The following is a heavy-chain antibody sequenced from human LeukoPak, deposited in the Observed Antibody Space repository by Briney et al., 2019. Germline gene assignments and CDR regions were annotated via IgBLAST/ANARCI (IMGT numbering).Heavy chain of an antibody. CDR1: GGTFSSYA. D-gene: IGHD4-17*01. V-gene: IGHV1-69*04. CDR3: ASPSASTVTTDYYYYGMDV. CDR2: IIPILGIA. Sequence: SVKVSCKASGGTFSSYAISWVRQAPGQGLESMGRIIPILGIANYAQKFQGRVTITADKSTSTAYMELSSLRSEDTAVYYCASPSASTVTTDYYYYGMDVWGQGTTVTVSS. J-gene: IGHJ6*02.